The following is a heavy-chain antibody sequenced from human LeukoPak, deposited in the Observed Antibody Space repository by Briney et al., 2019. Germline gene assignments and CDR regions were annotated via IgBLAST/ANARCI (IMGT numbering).Heavy chain of an antibody. J-gene: IGHJ4*02. CDR1: GYSISSSNW. V-gene: IGHV4-28*03. D-gene: IGHD6-13*01. CDR2: IYYSGST. CDR3: ARESSSSYPDY. Sequence: SDTLSLTCAVSGYSISSSNWWGWIRQPPGKGLEWIGYIYYSGSTYYNPSLKSRVTISVDTSKNQFSLKLSSVTAADTAVYYCARESSSSYPDYWGQGTLVTVSS.